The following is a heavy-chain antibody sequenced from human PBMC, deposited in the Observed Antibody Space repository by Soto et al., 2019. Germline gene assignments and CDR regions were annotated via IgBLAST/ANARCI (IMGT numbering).Heavy chain of an antibody. Sequence: GASVKVSCKASGYTFTSYGISWVRQAPGQGLEWMGWISAYNGNTNYAQKLQGRVTMTTDTSTSTAYMELRSLRSDDTAVYYCVRERYSSSWYWFDPWGQGTLVTVSS. J-gene: IGHJ5*02. CDR2: ISAYNGNT. CDR1: GYTFTSYG. V-gene: IGHV1-18*01. D-gene: IGHD6-13*01. CDR3: VRERYSSSWYWFDP.